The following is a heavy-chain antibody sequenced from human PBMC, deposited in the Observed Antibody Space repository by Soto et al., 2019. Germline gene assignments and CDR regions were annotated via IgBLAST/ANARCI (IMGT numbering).Heavy chain of an antibody. CDR3: AHRGSGYYYGPYGMDV. CDR1: GFSLSTSGVG. Sequence: GSGPTLVNPTQTLTLTCTFSGFSLSTSGVGVGWIRQPPGKALEWLALIYWNDDKRYSPSLKSRLTITQDTSKNQVVLTMTNMDPVDTATYYCAHRGSGYYYGPYGMDVWGQGTTVTVSS. CDR2: IYWNDDK. D-gene: IGHD3-22*01. V-gene: IGHV2-5*01. J-gene: IGHJ6*02.